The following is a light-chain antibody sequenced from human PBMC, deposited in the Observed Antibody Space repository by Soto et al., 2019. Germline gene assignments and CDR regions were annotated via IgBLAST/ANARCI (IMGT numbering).Light chain of an antibody. J-gene: IGKJ2*01. Sequence: EIVMTQSPATLSVSPGERATLSCRASQSVSSNLAWYQQKPGQAPRLLIYGAATRSTGIPARFSGSGSGTEFTLTISSLHSEAFAVYYCQQYNNWYTFGQGTKLEIK. CDR1: QSVSSN. V-gene: IGKV3-15*01. CDR2: GAA. CDR3: QQYNNWYT.